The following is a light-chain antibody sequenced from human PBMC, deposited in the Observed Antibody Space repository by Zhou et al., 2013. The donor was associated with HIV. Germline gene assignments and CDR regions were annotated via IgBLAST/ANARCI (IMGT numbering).Light chain of an antibody. CDR2: TTS. CDR1: QSISSY. V-gene: IGKV1-NL1*01. Sequence: DIQMTQSPSSLSASVGDRVTITCRASQSISSYLNWYQQKPGKAPILLLYTTSRLQSGVPSRFRGSGFGTEYTLTISSLQPEDFATYYCHQYYITPQTFGQGTKVE. CDR3: HQYYITPQT. J-gene: IGKJ1*01.